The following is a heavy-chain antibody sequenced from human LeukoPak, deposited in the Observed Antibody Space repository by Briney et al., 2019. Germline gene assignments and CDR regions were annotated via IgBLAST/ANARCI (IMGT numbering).Heavy chain of an antibody. CDR1: GYTFTSYY. D-gene: IGHD7-27*01. Sequence: ASVKVSCKASGYTFTSYYMHWVRQAPGQGLEWMGIINPSGGSTSYAQKFQGRVTMTRDTSTGTVYMELSSLRSEDTAVYYCASTHPRTGSDYWGQGTLVTVSS. J-gene: IGHJ4*02. V-gene: IGHV1-46*01. CDR2: INPSGGST. CDR3: ASTHPRTGSDY.